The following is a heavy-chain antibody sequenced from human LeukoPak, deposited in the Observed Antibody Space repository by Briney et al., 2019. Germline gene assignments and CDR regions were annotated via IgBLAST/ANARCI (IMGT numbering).Heavy chain of an antibody. J-gene: IGHJ4*02. CDR1: GGSFSGYY. CDR2: INHSGST. Sequence: SETLSLTCAVYGGSFSGYYWSWIRQPPGKGLEWIGEINHSGSTNHNPSLKSRVTISVDTSKNQFSLKLSSVTAADTAVYYCASGGSYDYWGQGTLVTVSS. CDR3: ASGGSYDY. V-gene: IGHV4-34*01. D-gene: IGHD1-26*01.